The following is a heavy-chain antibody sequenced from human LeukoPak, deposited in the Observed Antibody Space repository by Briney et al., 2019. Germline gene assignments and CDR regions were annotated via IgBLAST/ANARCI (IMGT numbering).Heavy chain of an antibody. CDR1: GGSFSNYY. CDR2: INHSGST. J-gene: IGHJ1*01. D-gene: IGHD3-22*01. V-gene: IGHV4-34*01. CDR3: ARLSNPRGFRDFQH. Sequence: PSETLSLTCGVYGGSFSNYYWSCIRQSPGKGLEWIGEINHSGSTNYDPSLESRVTISVDTSKNQFSLKLSSVTAADTAVYYCARLSNPRGFRDFQHWGQGTLVTVSS.